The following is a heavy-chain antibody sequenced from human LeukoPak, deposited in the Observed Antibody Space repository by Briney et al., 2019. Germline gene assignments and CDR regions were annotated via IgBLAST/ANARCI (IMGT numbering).Heavy chain of an antibody. CDR3: ARSGYYMDYGMDV. D-gene: IGHD3-3*01. V-gene: IGHV3-23*01. CDR2: ISGSGGST. J-gene: IGHJ6*02. Sequence: GGSLRLSCAASGFTFSSYAMSWVRQAPGKGLEWVSAISGSGGSTYYADSVKGRFTISRDNAKNSLYLQMNSLRAEDTAVYYCARSGYYMDYGMDVWGQGTTVTVSS. CDR1: GFTFSSYA.